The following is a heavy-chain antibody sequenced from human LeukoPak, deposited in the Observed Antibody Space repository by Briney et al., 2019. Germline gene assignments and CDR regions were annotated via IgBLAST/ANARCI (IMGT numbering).Heavy chain of an antibody. CDR2: ICANDGNT. Sequence: GGSLRLSCAASGLTFRNYAMSWVRQAPGKGLEWVSVICANDGNTYYADAVKGRFTISRDNSKDTLYLQMDSLRAEDTAVSYCARDNGWSADFWGQGTLVTVSS. J-gene: IGHJ4*02. D-gene: IGHD2-15*01. V-gene: IGHV3-23*01. CDR1: GLTFRNYA. CDR3: ARDNGWSADF.